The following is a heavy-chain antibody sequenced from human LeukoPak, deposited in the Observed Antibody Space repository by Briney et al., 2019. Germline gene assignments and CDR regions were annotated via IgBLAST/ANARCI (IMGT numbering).Heavy chain of an antibody. Sequence: GGSLRLSCAASGFTFSNYAMSWVRQAPGKGLEWVSAISGSGVSTYYADSVKGRFTISRDNSKNTLYLQMNSLIAEDTAVYYCAKGPLPRIDYWGQGTLVTVSS. J-gene: IGHJ4*02. CDR1: GFTFSNYA. CDR2: ISGSGVST. V-gene: IGHV3-23*01. CDR3: AKGPLPRIDY.